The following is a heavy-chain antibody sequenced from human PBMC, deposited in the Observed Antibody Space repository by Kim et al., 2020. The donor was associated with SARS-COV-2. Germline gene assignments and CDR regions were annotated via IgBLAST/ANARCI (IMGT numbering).Heavy chain of an antibody. D-gene: IGHD6-19*01. CDR3: AKDRYSGWTEFDH. J-gene: IGHJ4*02. V-gene: IGHV3-23*01. Sequence: YADAVKGQFTISRDNSKNTLYLQMNSLRAEDTAVYYCAKDRYSGWTEFDHWGQGTLVTVSS.